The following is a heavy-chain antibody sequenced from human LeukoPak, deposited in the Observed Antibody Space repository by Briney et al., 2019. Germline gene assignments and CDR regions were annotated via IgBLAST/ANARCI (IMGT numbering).Heavy chain of an antibody. CDR1: GYIFTSYN. CDR3: ARFAVHRRITVPGQFGLDY. CDR2: INPSGGST. J-gene: IGHJ4*02. Sequence: ASVKVSCKASGYIFTSYNIYWVRQPPGQGLEWMGIINPSGGSTNYAQKFQGRVTMTRDTSTRTVYMELSSLRSEDTAVYYCARFAVHRRITVPGQFGLDYWGQGTLVSVSS. D-gene: IGHD6-19*01. V-gene: IGHV1-46*01.